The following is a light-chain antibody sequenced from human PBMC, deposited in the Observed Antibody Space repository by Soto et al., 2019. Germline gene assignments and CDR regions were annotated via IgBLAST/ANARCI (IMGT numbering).Light chain of an antibody. Sequence: QSALTQPASVSGSPGQSITISCTGTSSDIGNYDFVSWYQQVPGTAPKAMIYEVSSRPSGVSNRFSGSKSGSTASLTISGLQAEDEAYYYCSSYTTITSFILFGGGTKLTVL. CDR3: SSYTTITSFIL. CDR2: EVS. J-gene: IGLJ2*01. CDR1: SSDIGNYDF. V-gene: IGLV2-14*01.